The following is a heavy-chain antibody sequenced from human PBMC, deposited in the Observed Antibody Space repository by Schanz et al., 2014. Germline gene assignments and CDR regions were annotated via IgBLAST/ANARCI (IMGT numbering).Heavy chain of an antibody. D-gene: IGHD6-19*01. J-gene: IGHJ4*02. V-gene: IGHV3-11*04. Sequence: QVQLVESGGGLVKPGGSLRLSCAASGFIFNDYYMNWIRQAPGKGLEWLSYISRDGTTSYYADSGKGRFTISRDNAKNSMYLEMTSLSGEDTAVYYCARPRSSGWYDVLGYWGQGTLVTVSS. CDR2: ISRDGTTS. CDR3: ARPRSSGWYDVLGY. CDR1: GFIFNDYY.